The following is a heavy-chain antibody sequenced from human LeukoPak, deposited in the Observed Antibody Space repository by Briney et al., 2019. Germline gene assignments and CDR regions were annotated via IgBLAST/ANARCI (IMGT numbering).Heavy chain of an antibody. V-gene: IGHV2-5*02. Sequence: SCPTLFYPTPTYTLTCNYTGFSLRTRGVGVGWIRQPPGNGLGWISVNYLDDGKRISPSLKSRLTNTEDSTQKQVVLTLNNMGPVYTATYECARRSRGCGGNQFDYWGQGTLVTVSS. CDR1: GFSLRTRGVG. CDR2: NYLDDGK. J-gene: IGHJ4*02. CDR3: ARRSRGCGGNQFDY. D-gene: IGHD4-23*01.